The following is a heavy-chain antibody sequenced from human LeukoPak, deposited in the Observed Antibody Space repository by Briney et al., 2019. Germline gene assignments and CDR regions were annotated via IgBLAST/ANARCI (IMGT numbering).Heavy chain of an antibody. CDR1: GFTFSDYA. CDR3: ARDRFMVRGVMVGTFDL. J-gene: IGHJ3*01. CDR2: IGYDGSNK. Sequence: GRSLRLSCAASGFTFSDYAMHWVRQAPGKGLEWVAVIGYDGSNKYDADSVKGRFTISRDNSKNMMYLQMNSLRAEDTAVYYCARDRFMVRGVMVGTFDLWGQGAMVTVSS. V-gene: IGHV3-33*01. D-gene: IGHD3-10*01.